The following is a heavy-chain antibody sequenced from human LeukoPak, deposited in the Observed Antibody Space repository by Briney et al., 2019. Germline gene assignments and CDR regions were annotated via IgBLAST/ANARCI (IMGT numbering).Heavy chain of an antibody. CDR2: IIPIFGTA. CDR3: ARDNGYCSGGSCYLLDY. CDR1: GGTFSSYA. D-gene: IGHD2-15*01. J-gene: IGHJ4*02. Sequence: ASVKVSCKASGGTFSSYAISWVRQAPGQGLEWMGGIIPIFGTANYAQKFQGRVTITTDESTSTAYRELSSLRSEDTAVYYCARDNGYCSGGSCYLLDYWGQGTLVTVSS. V-gene: IGHV1-69*05.